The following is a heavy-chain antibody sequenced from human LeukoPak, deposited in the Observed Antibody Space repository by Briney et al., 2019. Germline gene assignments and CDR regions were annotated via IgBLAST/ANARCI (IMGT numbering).Heavy chain of an antibody. CDR2: INHSGST. J-gene: IGHJ4*02. V-gene: IGHV4-34*01. CDR1: GGSFSGYY. D-gene: IGHD3-10*01. Sequence: SETLSLTCAVYGGSFSGYYWSWIRQPPGKGLEWIGEINHSGSTNYNPSLKTRVTISVDTSKNQFSLKLSSVTAADTAVYYCARMVRGVYFDYWGQGTLVTVSS. CDR3: ARMVRGVYFDY.